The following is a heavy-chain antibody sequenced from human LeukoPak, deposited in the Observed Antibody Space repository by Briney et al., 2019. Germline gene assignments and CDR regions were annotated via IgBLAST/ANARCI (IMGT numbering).Heavy chain of an antibody. Sequence: PSETLSLTCTVSGGSISSSSFYWGWIRQPPGKGLEWIGSIYYSGSTHYNPSLKSRITISVDTSKNQFSLKLSSVTAADTAVYYCARDSGSSGYALYFDYWGQGTLVTVSS. V-gene: IGHV4-39*07. J-gene: IGHJ4*02. CDR1: GGSISSSSFY. D-gene: IGHD6-19*01. CDR2: IYYSGST. CDR3: ARDSGSSGYALYFDY.